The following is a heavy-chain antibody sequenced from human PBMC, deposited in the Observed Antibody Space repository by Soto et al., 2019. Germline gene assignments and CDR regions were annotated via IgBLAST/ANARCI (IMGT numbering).Heavy chain of an antibody. J-gene: IGHJ3*01. CDR1: GLSFASYA. Sequence: VQFLESGGGVVRPGGSLRLSCVASGLSFASYAMTWVRQSSGKGLEWVACITGSGAVTSYTDSVRGRFIISGDNSKNTLYLQVDSLRADDTAVYYCGKDPNGDHVGAFDFWGQGTTVIVSS. CDR3: GKDPNGDHVGAFDF. D-gene: IGHD4-17*01. CDR2: ITGSGAVT. V-gene: IGHV3-23*01.